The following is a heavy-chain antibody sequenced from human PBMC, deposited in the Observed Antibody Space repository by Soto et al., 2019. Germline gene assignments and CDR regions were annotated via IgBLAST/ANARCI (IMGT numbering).Heavy chain of an antibody. D-gene: IGHD2-2*01. J-gene: IGHJ6*02. CDR1: GGTFTSYA. CDR2: IIPMFGTA. Sequence: QVQLVQSGAEVNKPGSSVKVSSKASGGTFTSYAITWVRHAPGQGLERMGGIIPMFGTAHYAQKFQGRVTITADESTSTAYMELSSLRSDEPAVYYCAGHHPAHYAYGMDVWGQGTTVTVSS. CDR3: AGHHPAHYAYGMDV. V-gene: IGHV1-69*12.